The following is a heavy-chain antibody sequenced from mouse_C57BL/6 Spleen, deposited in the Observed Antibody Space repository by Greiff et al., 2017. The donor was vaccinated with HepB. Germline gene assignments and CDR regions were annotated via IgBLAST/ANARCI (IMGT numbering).Heavy chain of an antibody. CDR1: GYTFTSYW. Sequence: QVQLQQSGAELVKPGASVKLSCKASGYTFTSYWMHWVKQRPGQGLEWIGMIHPNSGSTNYNEKFKSKATLTVDKSSSTAYMQLSSLTSEDSAVYYCAEHSNYGDYYAMDYWGQGTSVTVSS. J-gene: IGHJ4*01. CDR2: IHPNSGST. V-gene: IGHV1-64*01. CDR3: AEHSNYGDYYAMDY. D-gene: IGHD2-5*01.